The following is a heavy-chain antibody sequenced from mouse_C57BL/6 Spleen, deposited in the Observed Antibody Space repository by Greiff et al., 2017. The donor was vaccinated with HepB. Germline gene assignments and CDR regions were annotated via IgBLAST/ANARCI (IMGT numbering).Heavy chain of an antibody. Sequence: VQLQQSGAELVRPGASVKLSCTASGFNIKDDYMHWVKQRPEQGLEWIGWIDPENGDTEYASKFQGKATITADTSSNTAYLQLSSLTSEDTAVYYCTSCYYGSSYWYFDVWGTGTTVTVSS. V-gene: IGHV14-4*01. CDR3: TSCYYGSSYWYFDV. CDR2: IDPENGDT. CDR1: GFNIKDDY. J-gene: IGHJ1*03. D-gene: IGHD1-1*01.